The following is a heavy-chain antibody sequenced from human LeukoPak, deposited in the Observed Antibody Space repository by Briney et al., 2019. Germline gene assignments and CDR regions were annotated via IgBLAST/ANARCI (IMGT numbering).Heavy chain of an antibody. CDR2: IYYSGST. CDR3: ARGGYYYDSSGYSQDFDP. CDR1: GGSISSYY. D-gene: IGHD3-22*01. V-gene: IGHV4-59*01. J-gene: IGHJ5*02. Sequence: SETLSLTCTVSGGSISSYYWSWIRQPPGKGLEWIGYIYYSGSTNYNPSLKSRVTISVDTSKNQFSLKLSSVTAADTAVYYCARGGYYYDSSGYSQDFDPWGQGTLVTVSS.